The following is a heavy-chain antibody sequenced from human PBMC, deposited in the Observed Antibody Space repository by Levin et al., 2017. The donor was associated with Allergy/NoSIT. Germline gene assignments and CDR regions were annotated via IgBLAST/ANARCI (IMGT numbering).Heavy chain of an antibody. CDR3: ARTLPLMGPYYYYMDV. J-gene: IGHJ6*03. Sequence: GASVKVSCKTSGGTFSTYSLSWVRQAPGQGLEWMGRIIPILTITNYAQKFQGRVTITADKSTSTAYMELSSLRSEDTAVYYCARTLPLMGPYYYYMDVWGKGTTVTVSS. CDR1: GGTFSTYS. CDR2: IIPILTIT. V-gene: IGHV1-69*02. D-gene: IGHD2-8*01.